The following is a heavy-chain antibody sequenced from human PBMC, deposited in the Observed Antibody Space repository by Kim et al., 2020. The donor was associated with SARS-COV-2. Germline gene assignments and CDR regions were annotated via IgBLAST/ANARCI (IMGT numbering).Heavy chain of an antibody. CDR3: ARPLHIGWFDP. Sequence: SETLSLTCTVSGGSISSSSYYWGWIRQPPGKGLEWIGSIYYSGSTYYNPSLKSRVTISVDTSKNQFSLKLSSVTAADTAVYYCARPLHIGWFDPWGQGTPVTVSS. J-gene: IGHJ5*02. CDR1: GGSISSSSYY. V-gene: IGHV4-39*01. D-gene: IGHD2-21*01. CDR2: IYYSGST.